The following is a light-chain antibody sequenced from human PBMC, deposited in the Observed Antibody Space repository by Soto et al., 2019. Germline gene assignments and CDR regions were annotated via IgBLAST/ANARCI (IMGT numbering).Light chain of an antibody. CDR3: SSYTSSSTQV. V-gene: IGLV2-14*01. Sequence: QSVLTQPASVSGSPGQSITISCTGTSSYVGGYNYVSWYQQHPGKAPKLMIYDVSYRPSGVSNRFSGSKSGNTASLTISGLQAEDEADYYCSSYTSSSTQVFGTGTKVTVL. CDR1: SSYVGGYNY. J-gene: IGLJ1*01. CDR2: DVS.